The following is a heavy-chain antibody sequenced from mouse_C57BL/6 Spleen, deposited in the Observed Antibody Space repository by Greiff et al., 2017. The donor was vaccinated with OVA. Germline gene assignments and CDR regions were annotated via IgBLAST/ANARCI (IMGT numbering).Heavy chain of an antibody. V-gene: IGHV1-42*01. CDR2: INPSTGGT. Sequence: VQLKQSGPELVKPGASVKISCKASGYSFTGYYMNWVKQSPEKSLEWIGEINPSTGGTTYNQKFKAKATLTVDKSSSTAYMQLKSLTSVDSAVYYCARWDSWFAYWGQGTLVTVSA. D-gene: IGHD4-1*01. J-gene: IGHJ3*01. CDR1: GYSFTGYY. CDR3: ARWDSWFAY.